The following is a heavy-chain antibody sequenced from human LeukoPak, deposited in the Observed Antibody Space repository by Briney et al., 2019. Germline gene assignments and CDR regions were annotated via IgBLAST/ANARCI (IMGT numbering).Heavy chain of an antibody. Sequence: KPSETLSLTCNVSGASISSGRYYWSWIRQPAGKGLEWIGRIYRPGSTNYNPSLKSRVTMSVDTSKNQLSLKLSSVTAADTAVYYCATDGMVRGPDAWFDSWGHGTLVTVSS. CDR3: ATDGMVRGPDAWFDS. CDR1: GASISSGRYY. D-gene: IGHD3-10*01. CDR2: IYRPGST. V-gene: IGHV4-61*02. J-gene: IGHJ5*01.